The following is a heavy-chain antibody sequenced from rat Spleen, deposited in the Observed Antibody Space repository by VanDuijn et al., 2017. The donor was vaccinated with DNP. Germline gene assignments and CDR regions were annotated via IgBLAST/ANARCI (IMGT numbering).Heavy chain of an antibody. J-gene: IGHJ3*01. D-gene: IGHD1-10*01. Sequence: EVQLVESGGGLVQPERSLKLSCTASGFTFSNSGMAWVRQAPTKGLELVAYISYFGDNTYSGDSVKGRFTISRDNAKSTLYLQMDSLRSEDTATYYCATQGQLGITWFAYWGQGTLVTVSS. CDR3: ATQGQLGITWFAY. CDR1: GFTFSNSG. V-gene: IGHV5S13*01. CDR2: ISYFGDNT.